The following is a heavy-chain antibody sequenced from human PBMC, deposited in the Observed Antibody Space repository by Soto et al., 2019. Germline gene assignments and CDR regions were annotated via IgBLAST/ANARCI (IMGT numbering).Heavy chain of an antibody. D-gene: IGHD2-2*01. V-gene: IGHV1-58*01. Sequence: SVKVSCKASGFTFTSSAVQWVRQARGQRLEWMGWIIVGSGDTSYAQKFQGRVTMTRNTSISTAYMELSSLRSEDTAVYYCALETEYCSSTSCYVIYKIWGQGTMVTVSS. J-gene: IGHJ3*02. CDR1: GFTFTSSA. CDR3: ALETEYCSSTSCYVIYKI. CDR2: IIVGSGDT.